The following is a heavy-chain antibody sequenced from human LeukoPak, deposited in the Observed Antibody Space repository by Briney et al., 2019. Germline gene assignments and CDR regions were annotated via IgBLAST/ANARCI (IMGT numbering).Heavy chain of an antibody. CDR3: ARGRLHYDFWSGYVDAFDI. CDR2: INHSGST. D-gene: IGHD3-3*01. V-gene: IGHV4-34*09. J-gene: IGHJ3*02. CDR1: GGSFSGYY. Sequence: KASETLSLTCAVYGGSFSGYYWSWIRQPPGKGLEWIGEINHSGSTYYNPSLKSRVTISVDTSKNQFSLKLSSVTAADTAVYYCARGRLHYDFWSGYVDAFDIWGQGTMVTVSS.